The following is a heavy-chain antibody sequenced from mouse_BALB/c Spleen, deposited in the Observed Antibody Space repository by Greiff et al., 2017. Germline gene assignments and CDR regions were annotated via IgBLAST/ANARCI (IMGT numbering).Heavy chain of an antibody. J-gene: IGHJ2*01. V-gene: IGHV5-9*03. D-gene: IGHD1-1*01. Sequence: DVMLVESGGGLVKPGGSLKLSCAASGFTFSSYTMSWVRQTPEKRLEWVATISSGGGNTYYPDSVKGRFTISRDNAKNNLYLQMSSLRSEDTALYYCARWCLTTVKGTRYFDYWGQGTTLTVSS. CDR2: ISSGGGNT. CDR3: ARWCLTTVKGTRYFDY. CDR1: GFTFSSYT.